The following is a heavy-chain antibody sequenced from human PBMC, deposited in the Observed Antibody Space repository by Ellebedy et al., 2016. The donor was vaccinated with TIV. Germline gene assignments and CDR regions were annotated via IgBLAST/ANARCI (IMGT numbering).Heavy chain of an antibody. CDR1: GYSFTTYW. J-gene: IGHJ4*02. V-gene: IGHV5-51*01. CDR3: ARHGGYSSSPLNY. D-gene: IGHD6-6*01. CDR2: INPGDSNI. Sequence: PGGSLRLSCKGSGYSFTTYWVGWVRQMPGKGLELMGIINPGDSNIRYSPSFQGQVTISVDKSISTAYLQWSSLKASDTAIYYCARHGGYSSSPLNYWGQGTLVTVSS.